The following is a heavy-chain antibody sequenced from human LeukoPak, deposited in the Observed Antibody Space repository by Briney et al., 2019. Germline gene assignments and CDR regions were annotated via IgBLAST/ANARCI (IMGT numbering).Heavy chain of an antibody. V-gene: IGHV3-20*04. Sequence: GGSLRLSCAASGFTFDDYGMSWVRQAPGKGLEWVSGINWNGGSTGYADSVKGRFTISRDNSKNTLYLQMNSLRAEDTAVYYCAKDLNSSSWYVGGQFDYWGQGTLVTVSS. J-gene: IGHJ4*02. CDR3: AKDLNSSSWYVGGQFDY. CDR1: GFTFDDYG. D-gene: IGHD6-13*01. CDR2: INWNGGST.